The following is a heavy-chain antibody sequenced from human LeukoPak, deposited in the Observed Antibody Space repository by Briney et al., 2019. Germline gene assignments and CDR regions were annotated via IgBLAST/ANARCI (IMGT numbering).Heavy chain of an antibody. V-gene: IGHV1-18*01. D-gene: IGHD6-13*01. CDR3: AREAAAAGVDY. CDR2: ISAYNGNT. CDR1: GYTFSRYG. Sequence: ASVKVSCKASGYTFSRYGVSWVRQAPGQGLEWMGWISAYNGNTNYAQELQGRVTMTTDTSTSTAYMELRSLRSDDTAVYYCAREAAAAGVDYWGQGTLVTVSS. J-gene: IGHJ4*02.